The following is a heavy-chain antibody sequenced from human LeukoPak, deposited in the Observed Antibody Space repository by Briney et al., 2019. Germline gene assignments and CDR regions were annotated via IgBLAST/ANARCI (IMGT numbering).Heavy chain of an antibody. CDR1: GFTFSDYY. V-gene: IGHV3-11*04. CDR2: ISSSGSTI. J-gene: IGHJ5*02. D-gene: IGHD4-23*01. CDR3: ARVGNSPVGRWFDP. Sequence: PGGSLRLSCAASGFTFSDYYMSWIRQAPGKGLEWVSYISSSGSTIYFADSVKGRFTISRDNAKNSLYLQMNSLRAEDTAVYYCARVGNSPVGRWFDPWGQGTLVTVSS.